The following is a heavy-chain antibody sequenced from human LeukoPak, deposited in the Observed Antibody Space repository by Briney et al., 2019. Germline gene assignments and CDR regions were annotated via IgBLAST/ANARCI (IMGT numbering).Heavy chain of an antibody. D-gene: IGHD3-22*01. CDR1: GYTFTSYG. Sequence: GASVKVSCKASGYTFTSYGISWVRQAPGQGLEWMGWVSAYNGNRSYAQKLQGRVTMTTDTSTSTAYMELRSLRSDDTAVYYCARYNTYYYDSSGYYYNYYYMDVWGKGTTVTISS. J-gene: IGHJ6*03. V-gene: IGHV1-18*01. CDR3: ARYNTYYYDSSGYYYNYYYMDV. CDR2: VSAYNGNR.